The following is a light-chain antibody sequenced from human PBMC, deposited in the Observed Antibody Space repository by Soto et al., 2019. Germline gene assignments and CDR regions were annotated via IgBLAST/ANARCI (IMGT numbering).Light chain of an antibody. CDR3: QQYVSSPRT. Sequence: EIVLTQSPGTLSLSPLERSTLSFIASQSVTTYLAWYQQKPGQAPSLLIYDASNRATGIPVRFSGSGSGTDFTLTISRLEPEDFAVYYCQQYVSSPRTFGQGTKVDNK. J-gene: IGKJ1*01. CDR2: DAS. CDR1: QSVTTY. V-gene: IGKV3-20*01.